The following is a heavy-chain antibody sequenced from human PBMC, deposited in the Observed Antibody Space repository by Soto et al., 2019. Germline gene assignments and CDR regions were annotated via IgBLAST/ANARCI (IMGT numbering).Heavy chain of an antibody. V-gene: IGHV1-3*01. CDR2: INDGKGDT. Sequence: ASVKVSFRASGYTFSSYAIHWVRHAPRQGLEWMGWINDGKGDTKYSQKFQGRVSITADTSASTAYMELSSLRSEETAEYYCARDQNGSQLPSDWFDPWGQGTLVTV. J-gene: IGHJ5*02. D-gene: IGHD2-2*01. CDR1: GYTFSSYA. CDR3: ARDQNGSQLPSDWFDP.